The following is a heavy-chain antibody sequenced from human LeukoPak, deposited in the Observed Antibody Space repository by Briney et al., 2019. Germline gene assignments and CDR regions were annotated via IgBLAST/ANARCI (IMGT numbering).Heavy chain of an antibody. Sequence: KASETLSLTCTVSGGSISSSSYYWGWIRQPPGKGLEWIGSIYYSGSTYYNPSLKSRVTISVDTSKNQFSLKLSSVTAADTAVYYCARDLPDMDVWGQGTTVTVSS. J-gene: IGHJ6*02. V-gene: IGHV4-39*07. CDR3: ARDLPDMDV. CDR1: GGSISSSSYY. CDR2: IYYSGST.